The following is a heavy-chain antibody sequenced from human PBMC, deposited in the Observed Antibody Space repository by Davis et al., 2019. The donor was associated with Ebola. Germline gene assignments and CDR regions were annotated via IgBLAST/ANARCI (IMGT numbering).Heavy chain of an antibody. CDR3: AKDLELVISHVDY. D-gene: IGHD3-10*01. CDR2: ISGSGGST. J-gene: IGHJ4*02. V-gene: IGHV3-23*01. CDR1: GFTFSSYA. Sequence: GESLKPSCAASGFTFSSYAMSWVRHAPGKGLAWVSAISGSGGSTYYADSVKGRFTISRDNSKNTLYLQMNSLRAEDTAVYYCAKDLELVISHVDYWGQGTLVTVSS.